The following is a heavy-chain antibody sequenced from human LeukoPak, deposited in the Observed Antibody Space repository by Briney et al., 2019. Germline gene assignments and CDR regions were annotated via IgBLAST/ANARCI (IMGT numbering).Heavy chain of an antibody. CDR2: IHYTGST. D-gene: IGHD3-10*01. Sequence: PSETLSLTCTVSGGSISSYYWSWIRQSPGKGLECIGYIHYTGSTNYNPSLKSRVAISVETSKNQFSLKLKSVTAADTAVYYCARGGYYGSGNDFRFDPWGQGTLVTVSS. CDR1: GGSISSYY. CDR3: ARGGYYGSGNDFRFDP. V-gene: IGHV4-59*01. J-gene: IGHJ5*02.